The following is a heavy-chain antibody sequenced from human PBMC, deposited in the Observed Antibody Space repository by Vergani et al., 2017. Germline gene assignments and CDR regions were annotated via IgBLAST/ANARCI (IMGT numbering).Heavy chain of an antibody. V-gene: IGHV4-39*01. CDR3: ERTESFIIRYFHWDL. J-gene: IGHJ4*02. Sequence: QLHLQESGPGLVKPSETLSLTCTVSGGSITSSSYYWGWIRQPPGKGLEWIGNIYHSGGAYYNPSLKGRVTISVDTSKNQFSLEVTSVTAADTAIYFCERTESFIIRYFHWDLWGQGTLVTVSS. D-gene: IGHD3-9*01. CDR2: IYHSGGA. CDR1: GGSITSSSYY.